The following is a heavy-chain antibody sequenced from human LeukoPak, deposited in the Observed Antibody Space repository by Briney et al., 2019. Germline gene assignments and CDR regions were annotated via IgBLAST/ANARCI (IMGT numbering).Heavy chain of an antibody. V-gene: IGHV4-59*08. D-gene: IGHD6-6*01. J-gene: IGHJ4*02. CDR2: IYNNVNT. CDR1: GGSISNYY. CDR3: ACSSSAGPEY. Sequence: SETLSLTCAVSGGSISNYYWSWMRQPPGKGLEWIGYIYNNVNTDYNPSLKSRVTISVDTSKTQFSLKLRSVTAADTTVYYCACSSSAGPEYWGQGILVTVSS.